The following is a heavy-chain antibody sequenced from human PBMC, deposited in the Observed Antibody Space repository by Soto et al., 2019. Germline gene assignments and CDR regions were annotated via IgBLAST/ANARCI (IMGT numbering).Heavy chain of an antibody. D-gene: IGHD6-6*01. J-gene: IGHJ4*02. CDR3: ARGDPSIAARPFDY. CDR2: IYYSGST. Sequence: SETLSLTCTVSGGSVSSGSYYWSWIRQPPGKGLEWIGYIYYSGSTNYNPSLKSRVTISVDTSKNQFSLKLSSVTAADTAVYYCARGDPSIAARPFDYWGQGTLVTVSS. CDR1: GGSVSSGSYY. V-gene: IGHV4-61*01.